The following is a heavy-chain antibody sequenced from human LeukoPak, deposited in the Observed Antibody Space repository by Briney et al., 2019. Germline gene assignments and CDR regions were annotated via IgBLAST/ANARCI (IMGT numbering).Heavy chain of an antibody. CDR2: INHSGST. Sequence: PSETPFPTCAVHGGAFSGFYWSWIRQPPGKGLEWIGEINHSGSTNYNPSLKSRVTISVDTSKNQFSLKLTSVTAADTAVYYCARRPYYYMDVWGKGTTVTVSS. CDR1: GGAFSGFY. J-gene: IGHJ6*03. CDR3: ARRPYYYMDV. V-gene: IGHV4-34*01.